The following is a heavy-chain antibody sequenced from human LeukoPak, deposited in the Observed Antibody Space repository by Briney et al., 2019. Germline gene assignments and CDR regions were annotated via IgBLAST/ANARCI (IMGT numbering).Heavy chain of an antibody. D-gene: IGHD2-8*01. CDR2: VSLSGLT. CDR1: GGSITITNW. J-gene: IGHJ4*02. Sequence: SETLSLTCGLSGGSITITNWWSWVRQPPGQGLEWIGEVSLSGLTNYNPPLSSRVIMALDTSKNHLSLNLTSVTAADTAVYYCSRENGAFSPFGYWGQGTLVTVPS. CDR3: SRENGAFSPFGY. V-gene: IGHV4-4*02.